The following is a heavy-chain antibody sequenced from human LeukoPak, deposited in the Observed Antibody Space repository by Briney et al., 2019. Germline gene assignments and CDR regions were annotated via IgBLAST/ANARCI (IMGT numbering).Heavy chain of an antibody. Sequence: SETLSLTCTVSGASISGYYWSWIRQPPGKGLEWIGYIDNSGSAKYNPSLQSRVTISVDTSKNQFSLRMTSVTTGDTAVYYCARNKEGSGPAYYWGQGTLVTVS. CDR3: ARNKEGSGPAYY. V-gene: IGHV4-59*01. D-gene: IGHD1/OR15-1a*01. CDR2: IDNSGSA. CDR1: GASISGYY. J-gene: IGHJ4*02.